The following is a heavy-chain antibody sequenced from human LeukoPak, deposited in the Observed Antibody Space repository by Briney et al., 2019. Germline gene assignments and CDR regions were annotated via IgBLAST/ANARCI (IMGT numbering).Heavy chain of an antibody. D-gene: IGHD5-18*01. CDR2: MSHSGSS. CDR3: ARDNTGFSPNWFDP. J-gene: IGHJ5*02. CDR1: GNSIRGGGH. Sequence: SETLSLTCTVSGNSIRGGGHWGWIRQPPEKGLEWIASMSHSGSSYYNPSLKSRVSISVDTSKNQVSLNLSSVTAADTAIYYCARDNTGFSPNWFDPWGQGTLVTVSS. V-gene: IGHV4-38-2*02.